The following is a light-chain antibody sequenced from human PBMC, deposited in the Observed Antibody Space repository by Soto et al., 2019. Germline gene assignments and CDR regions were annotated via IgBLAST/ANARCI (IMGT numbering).Light chain of an antibody. CDR3: SSYTSSSTLEVV. CDR1: SSDGGGYNY. Sequence: QSALTQHASVSGSPGQSITISCTGTSSDGGGYNYVSWYQQHPGKAPKLMIYDVSNRPSGVSNRFSGSKSGNTASLTISGLQAEDEADYYCSSYTSSSTLEVVFGGGTKVTVL. J-gene: IGLJ2*01. CDR2: DVS. V-gene: IGLV2-14*01.